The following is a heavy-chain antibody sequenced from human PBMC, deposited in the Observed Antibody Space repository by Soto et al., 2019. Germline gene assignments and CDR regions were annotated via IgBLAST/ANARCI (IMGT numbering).Heavy chain of an antibody. CDR1: GATLDTFINFG. CDR2: IIPVFGTA. Sequence: GASVKVSCKASGATLDTFINFGVTWVRRAPGQGLEWMGRIIPVFGTAHYAQKFQGRVTIRGDESTSTAYMELSSLRSEDTAVYYCARWSPAAVVLDYWGQGTLVTV. D-gene: IGHD5-18*01. J-gene: IGHJ4*02. CDR3: ARWSPAAVVLDY. V-gene: IGHV1-69*13.